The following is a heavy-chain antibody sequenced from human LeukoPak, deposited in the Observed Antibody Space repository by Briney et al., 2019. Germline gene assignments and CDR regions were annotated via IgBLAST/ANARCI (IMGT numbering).Heavy chain of an antibody. V-gene: IGHV1-2*02. CDR3: ARDINPYYDSSGDEQYFQH. D-gene: IGHD3-22*01. CDR1: GYTFTDYY. J-gene: IGHJ1*01. CDR2: INPNSGDT. Sequence: ASVKVSCKASGYTFTDYYMHWVRQAPGQGLEWMGWINPNSGDTNYAQKFQGRVTMTRDTSITTAFMELSSLRSEDTAVYYCARDINPYYDSSGDEQYFQHWGQGTLVTVSS.